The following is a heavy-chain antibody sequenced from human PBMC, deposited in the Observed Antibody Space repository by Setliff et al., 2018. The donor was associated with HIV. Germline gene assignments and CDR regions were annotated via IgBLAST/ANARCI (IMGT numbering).Heavy chain of an antibody. CDR1: GNSFSGYH. D-gene: IGHD3-10*01. CDR2: IYYTGST. CDR3: ARSIYGSGTYPLDV. V-gene: IGHV4-4*07. J-gene: IGHJ4*02. Sequence: SETLSLTCNYSGNSFSGYHWNWIRQPAEKGLEWLGRIYYTGSTEYNPSLKSRLTMSMDTSKDQFSLRLVSLTTADTAVYYCARSIYGSGTYPLDVWGPGTLVTVSS.